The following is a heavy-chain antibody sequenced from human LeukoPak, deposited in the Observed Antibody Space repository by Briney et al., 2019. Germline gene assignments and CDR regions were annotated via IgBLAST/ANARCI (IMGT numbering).Heavy chain of an antibody. CDR1: GYTFTGYY. CDR3: ARAGLVRVGQAPLYY. Sequence: ASVTVSCKASGYTFTGYYMHWVRQAPGQGREWMGWINPNSGGPNYAQKFQGRVTMTRDKSISTDYMELSRLSSDAPAVYFCARAGLVRVGQAPLYYCGEGALVTVSS. V-gene: IGHV1-2*02. D-gene: IGHD3-10*02. J-gene: IGHJ4*02. CDR2: INPNSGGP.